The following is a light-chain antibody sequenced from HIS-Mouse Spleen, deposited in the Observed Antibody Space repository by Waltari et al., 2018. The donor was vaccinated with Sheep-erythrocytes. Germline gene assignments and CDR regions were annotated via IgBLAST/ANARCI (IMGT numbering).Light chain of an antibody. CDR3: LLYYGGAQLV. CDR1: TGAVTSGYY. V-gene: IGLV7-43*01. Sequence: QTVVTQEPSLTVSPGGTVTLTCASSTGAVTSGYYPNWFQQKPGQAPRALIYSTSNKHPWAPARFSGSLLGGKDALTLSGVQPEDEAEYYCLLYYGGAQLVFGGGTKLTVL. J-gene: IGLJ3*02. CDR2: STS.